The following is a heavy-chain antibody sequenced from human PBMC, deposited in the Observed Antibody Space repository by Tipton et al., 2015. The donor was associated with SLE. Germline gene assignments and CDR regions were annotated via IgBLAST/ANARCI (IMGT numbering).Heavy chain of an antibody. V-gene: IGHV4-34*01. J-gene: IGHJ4*02. Sequence: GLVKPSETLSLTCAVYGGSFSGYYWSWIRQPPGKGLEWIGEINHSGSTNYNPSLKSRVTISVDTSKNQFSLKLSSVTAADTAVYYCARGPAAGLYWGQGTLVTVSS. CDR2: INHSGST. CDR3: ARGPAAGLY. CDR1: GGSFSGYY.